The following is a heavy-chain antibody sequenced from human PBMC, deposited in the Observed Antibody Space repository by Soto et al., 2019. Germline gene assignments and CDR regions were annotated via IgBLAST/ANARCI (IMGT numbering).Heavy chain of an antibody. D-gene: IGHD6-13*01. Sequence: PGGSLRLSCAASGFTFSSYDMHWVRQATGKGLEWVSAIGTAGDTYYPGSVKGRFTISRENAKNSLYLQMNSLRAEDTAVYYCARVGRGLAAAGTPVHTHYYYYGMDVWGQGTTVTVSS. CDR3: ARVGRGLAAAGTPVHTHYYYYGMDV. J-gene: IGHJ6*02. V-gene: IGHV3-13*01. CDR1: GFTFSSYD. CDR2: IGTAGDT.